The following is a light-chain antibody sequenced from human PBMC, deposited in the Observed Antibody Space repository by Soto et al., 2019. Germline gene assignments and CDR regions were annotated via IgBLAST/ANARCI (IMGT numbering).Light chain of an antibody. V-gene: IGKV3-20*01. CDR3: QQHCTLPRT. Sequence: EIVLTQSPGTLSLSPGERATLSCRASQSVSSNYLAWYQQKRGQAPRLIIYGASSRATDIPTRIGGRGSGTDIALTISRLEPEDFAVYYCQQHCTLPRTFGQGTKVEI. CDR1: QSVSSNY. J-gene: IGKJ1*01. CDR2: GAS.